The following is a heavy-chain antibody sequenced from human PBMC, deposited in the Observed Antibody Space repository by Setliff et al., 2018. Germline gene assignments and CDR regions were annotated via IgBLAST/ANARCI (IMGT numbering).Heavy chain of an antibody. CDR2: IYYSGST. D-gene: IGHD3-10*01. CDR1: NGSISTYY. J-gene: IGHJ6*02. Sequence: PSETLSLTCTVSNGSISTYYWSWVRQPPGKGLEWIGYIYYSGSTNYNPSLKRRVTMSVDTSKSQVSLKLSSVTAADTGVYYWGRGYGSGSYPYYYGMDVWGQGTTVTVSS. V-gene: IGHV4-59*01. CDR3: GRGYGSGSYPYYYGMDV.